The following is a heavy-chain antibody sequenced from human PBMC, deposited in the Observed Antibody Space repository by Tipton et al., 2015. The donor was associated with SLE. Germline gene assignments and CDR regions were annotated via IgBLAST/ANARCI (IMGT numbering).Heavy chain of an antibody. CDR3: AKEGTLGSFDY. CDR2: ISWNSGSI. J-gene: IGHJ4*02. CDR1: GFIFGDYA. V-gene: IGHV3-9*01. D-gene: IGHD1-26*01. Sequence: SLRLSCAASGFIFGDYAMHWVRQAPGKGLEWVSGISWNSGSIGYADSVKGRFTISRDNAKNSLYLQMNSLRAEDTALYYCAKEGTLGSFDYWGQGTLVTVSS.